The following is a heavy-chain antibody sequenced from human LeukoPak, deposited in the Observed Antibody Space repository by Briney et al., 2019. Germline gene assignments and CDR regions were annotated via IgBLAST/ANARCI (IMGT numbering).Heavy chain of an antibody. J-gene: IGHJ4*02. CDR2: IYYSGST. D-gene: IGHD6-13*01. CDR3: ARDREQQLEY. CDR1: GGSISSYY. Sequence: SETLSLTCTVSGGSISSYYWSWIRQPPGKGLEWIGYIYYSGSTNYNPSLKSRVTISVDTSKNQFSLKLSSVTAADTAVYYCARDREQQLEYWGQGTLVTVSS. V-gene: IGHV4-59*01.